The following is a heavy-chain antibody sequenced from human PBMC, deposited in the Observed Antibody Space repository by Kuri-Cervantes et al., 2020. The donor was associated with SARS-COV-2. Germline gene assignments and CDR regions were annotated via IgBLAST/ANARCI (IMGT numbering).Heavy chain of an antibody. CDR3: ARGWDHYYYYYMDV. V-gene: IGHV3-21*01. D-gene: IGHD1-26*01. CDR2: ISSSSSYI. Sequence: LSLTCAASGFTFSSYSMNWVRQAPGKGLEWVSSISSSSSYIYYVDSVKGRFTISRDNAKNSLYLQMNSLRAEDTAVYYCARGWDHYYYYYMDVWGKGTTVTVSS. J-gene: IGHJ6*03. CDR1: GFTFSSYS.